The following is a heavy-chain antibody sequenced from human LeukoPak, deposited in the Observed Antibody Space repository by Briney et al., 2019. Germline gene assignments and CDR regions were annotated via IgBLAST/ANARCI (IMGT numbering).Heavy chain of an antibody. D-gene: IGHD2-2*03. CDR2: IWYDGSNK. V-gene: IGHV3-33*01. Sequence: PGGSQRLSCAASGFTFSSYGMHWVRQAPGKGLEWVAVIWYDGSNKFYADSVKGRFTISRDNSKNTPYLQMNSLRAEDTAVYYCARDGYCSSTGCSAYFFDSWGQGTLVTVSS. CDR3: ARDGYCSSTGCSAYFFDS. J-gene: IGHJ4*02. CDR1: GFTFSSYG.